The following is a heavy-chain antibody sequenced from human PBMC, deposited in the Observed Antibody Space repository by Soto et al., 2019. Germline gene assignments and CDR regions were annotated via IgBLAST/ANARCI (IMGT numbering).Heavy chain of an antibody. CDR2: IYPGDSDT. CDR3: ASPILYCSGGSCYQNAFDI. CDR1: GYSFTSYW. J-gene: IGHJ3*02. D-gene: IGHD2-15*01. V-gene: IGHV5-51*01. Sequence: PGESLKISCKGSGYSFTSYWIGWVRQMPGKGLEWMGIIYPGDSDTRYSPSFQGQVTISADKSISTAYLQWSSLKASDTAMYYCASPILYCSGGSCYQNAFDIWGQGTMVTVSS.